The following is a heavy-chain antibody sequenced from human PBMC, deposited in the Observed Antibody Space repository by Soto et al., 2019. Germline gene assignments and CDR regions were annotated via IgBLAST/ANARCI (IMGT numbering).Heavy chain of an antibody. CDR3: ARDRRWRSTSCDYGMDV. J-gene: IGHJ6*02. CDR1: GFTVSSNY. CDR2: IYSGGST. D-gene: IGHD2-2*01. V-gene: IGHV3-53*02. Sequence: EVQLVETGGGLIQPGGSLRLSCAASGFTVSSNYMSWVRQAPGTGLEWVSVIYSGGSTYYADSVKGRFTISRDNSKNTLDLQMNIPRADDTAEYDCARDRRWRSTSCDYGMDVWCQGTTVTVSS.